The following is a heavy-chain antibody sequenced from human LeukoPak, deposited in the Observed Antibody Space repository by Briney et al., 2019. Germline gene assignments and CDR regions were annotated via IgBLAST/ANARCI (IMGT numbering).Heavy chain of an antibody. J-gene: IGHJ4*02. V-gene: IGHV3-23*01. CDR2: IIPSGHTT. D-gene: IGHD5-24*01. CDR3: AKDDRWLQFCC. CDR1: GFTFSSHG. Sequence: GGTLRLSCAASGFTFSSHGMNWVRQAPGKGLEWVSRIIPSGHTTYYADSVRGRFTISRDNSRNTLYLQMNSLRAEDTAVYYCAKDDRWLQFCCWGQGTLVTVSA.